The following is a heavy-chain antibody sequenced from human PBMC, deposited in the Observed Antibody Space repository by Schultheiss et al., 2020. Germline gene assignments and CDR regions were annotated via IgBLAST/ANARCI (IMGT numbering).Heavy chain of an antibody. D-gene: IGHD3-10*01. CDR2: INPNSGGT. CDR3: ASEDRTSGSGTALDY. V-gene: IGHV1-2*04. J-gene: IGHJ4*02. Sequence: ASVKVSCKASGYTFNAYYIHWVRQAPGQGLEWMGWINPNSGGTNYAQKFQGWVTMTRDTSISTAYMELSRLRSDDTAVYYCASEDRTSGSGTALDYWGQGTLVTVSS. CDR1: GYTFNAYY.